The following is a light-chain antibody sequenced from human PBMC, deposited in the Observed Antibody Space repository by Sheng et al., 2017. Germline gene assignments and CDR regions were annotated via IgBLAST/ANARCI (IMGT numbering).Light chain of an antibody. CDR3: SSYAGSNNFVV. J-gene: IGLJ2*01. Sequence: QSALTQPASVSGSPGQSITFSCSGTSSDIGGYNFVSWYQQHPGKAPKLIIYDVSNRPSGVPDRFSGSKSGNTASLTVSGLQAEDEADYYCSSYAGSNNFVVFGGGTKLTVL. CDR1: SSDIGGYNF. CDR2: DVS. V-gene: IGLV2-8*01.